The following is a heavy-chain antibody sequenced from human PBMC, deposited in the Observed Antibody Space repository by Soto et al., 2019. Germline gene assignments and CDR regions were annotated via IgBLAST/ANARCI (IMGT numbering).Heavy chain of an antibody. CDR3: ARATVAPNWFDP. CDR1: GFTVSSNY. D-gene: IGHD4-4*01. V-gene: IGHV3-53*02. J-gene: IGHJ5*02. CDR2: IYSGGST. Sequence: EVQLVETGGGLIQPGGSLRLSCAASGFTVSSNYMSWVRQAPGKGLEWVSVIYSGGSTYYADSVKGRFTISRDNSKNTLYLQMNSLRAEDTAVYYCARATVAPNWFDPWGQGNLVTVSS.